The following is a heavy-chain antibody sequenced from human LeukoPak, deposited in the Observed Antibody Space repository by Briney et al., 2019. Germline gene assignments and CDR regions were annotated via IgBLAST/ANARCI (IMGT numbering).Heavy chain of an antibody. D-gene: IGHD2-15*01. CDR3: AKRYGYCSGGSCYSGYWYFDL. CDR2: ISGSGGST. CDR1: GFTFSSYA. J-gene: IGHJ2*01. V-gene: IGHV3-23*01. Sequence: GGPLRLSCAASGFTFSSYAMSWVRQAPGKGLEWVSAISGSGGSTYYADSVKGRFTISRDNSKNTLYLQMNSLRAEDTAVYYCAKRYGYCSGGSCYSGYWYFDLWGRGTLVTVSS.